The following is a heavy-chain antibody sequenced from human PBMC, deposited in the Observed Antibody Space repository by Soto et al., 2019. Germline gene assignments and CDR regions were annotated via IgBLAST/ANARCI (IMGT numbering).Heavy chain of an antibody. J-gene: IGHJ6*02. D-gene: IGHD2-15*01. V-gene: IGHV1-18*01. CDR1: GYSFARYG. CDR3: AREGYCSSGSCALYSHDYFGMDV. CDR2: ISTYNSNT. Sequence: ASVKVSCKASGYSFARYGISWVRQAPGQGLEWMGWISTYNSNTKFAQKFQGRVSMTTDTFTSTAYMELTSLTFDDTAVYYCAREGYCSSGSCALYSHDYFGMDVWGQGTTVTVSS.